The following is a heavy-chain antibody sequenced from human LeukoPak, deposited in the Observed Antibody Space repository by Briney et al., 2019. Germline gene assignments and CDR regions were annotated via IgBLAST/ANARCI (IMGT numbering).Heavy chain of an antibody. V-gene: IGHV4-34*01. J-gene: IGHJ5*02. D-gene: IGHD7-27*01. CDR3: ARATTGEPYSWFDP. CDR2: INHSGGT. CDR1: GGAFSGYS. Sequence: SETLSLTCAIYGGAFSGYSWSWIRQPPGKGLEWIGEINHSGGTNYNPSLKSRVTISVDTSKNQFSLKLSSVTAADTAVYYCARATTGEPYSWFDPWGQGTLVTVSS.